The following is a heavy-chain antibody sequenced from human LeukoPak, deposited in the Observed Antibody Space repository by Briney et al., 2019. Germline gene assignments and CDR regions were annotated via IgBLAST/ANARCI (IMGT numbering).Heavy chain of an antibody. Sequence: GGSLRLSCVVSGFNFNPYYMSWIRQAPGKGLEWISYIGLHGYPLDYADSVKGRFTISRDNAKDSLYLDMTSLTADDTAVYYCARKDFSSGSFPYWGQGTLVTVSS. D-gene: IGHD6-19*01. J-gene: IGHJ4*02. CDR2: IGLHGYPL. V-gene: IGHV3-11*04. CDR1: GFNFNPYY. CDR3: ARKDFSSGSFPY.